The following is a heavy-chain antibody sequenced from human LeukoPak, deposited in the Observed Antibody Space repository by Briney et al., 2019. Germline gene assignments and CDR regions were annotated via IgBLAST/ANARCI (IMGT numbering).Heavy chain of an antibody. D-gene: IGHD3-22*01. V-gene: IGHV3-21*01. CDR2: ISSSSSYI. Sequence: PGGSLRLSCAASGFTFSSYSMNWVRQAPGKGLEWVSSISSSSSYIYYADSVKGRFTISRDNAKNSLYLQMNSLRAEDTAVYYCARDARHIDRSGYSDYWGQGTLVTVSS. J-gene: IGHJ4*02. CDR3: ARDARHIDRSGYSDY. CDR1: GFTFSSYS.